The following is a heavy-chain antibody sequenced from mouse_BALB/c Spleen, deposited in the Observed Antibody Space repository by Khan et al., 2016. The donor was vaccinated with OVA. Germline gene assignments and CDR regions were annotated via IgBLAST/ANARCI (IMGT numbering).Heavy chain of an antibody. V-gene: IGHV5-9*02. CDR1: GFAFSSYD. D-gene: IGHD2-10*01. CDR3: ARPSYYGNPLFTY. J-gene: IGHJ3*01. CDR2: ISGTGIYT. Sequence: EVKLEESGGGLVKPGGSLKLSCAPSGFAFSSYDMSWVRQTPEKRLEWVATISGTGIYTYYPDSVKGRFTISRDNARNTLYLQMSSLRSEDTALYYCARPSYYGNPLFTYWGQGTLVTVSA.